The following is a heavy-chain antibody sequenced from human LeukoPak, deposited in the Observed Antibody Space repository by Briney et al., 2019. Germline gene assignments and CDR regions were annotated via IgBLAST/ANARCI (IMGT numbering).Heavy chain of an antibody. V-gene: IGHV7-4-1*02. CDR1: GYTFTSYA. J-gene: IGHJ4*02. CDR2: INTNTGNP. CDR3: ARGGIDYYDSSGYLHDY. Sequence: ASVKVSCKASGYTFTSYAMNWVRQAPGQGLEWMGWINTNTGNPTYAQGFTGRFVFSLDTSVSTAYLQISSLKAEDTAVYYCARGGIDYYDSSGYLHDYWGQGTLVTVSS. D-gene: IGHD3-22*01.